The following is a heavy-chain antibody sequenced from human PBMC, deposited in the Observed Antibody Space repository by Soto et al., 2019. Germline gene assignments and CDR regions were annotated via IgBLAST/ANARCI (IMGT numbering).Heavy chain of an antibody. CDR1: GGSISSGGYY. Sequence: SETLSLTCTVSGGSISSGGYYWSWIRQHPGKGLEWIGYIYYSGSTYYNPSLKSRVTISVDTSKNQFSLKLSSVTAADTAVYYCARTDPQAAGRKNWFDPWGQGTLVTVSS. CDR2: IYYSGST. CDR3: ARTDPQAAGRKNWFDP. V-gene: IGHV4-31*03. D-gene: IGHD6-13*01. J-gene: IGHJ5*02.